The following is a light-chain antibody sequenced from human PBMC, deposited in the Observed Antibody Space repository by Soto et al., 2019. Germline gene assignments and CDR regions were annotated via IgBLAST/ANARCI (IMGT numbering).Light chain of an antibody. Sequence: EIVLTQSPGTLSLSPGERATLSCRASQSVSNNYLAWYQQKPGQAPRLLIYGASSRATGIPDRFSGSGSGTDFTLTISRLEPVDFAVYYCQQYGSSRTFGQGTKVEIK. CDR1: QSVSNNY. CDR3: QQYGSSRT. V-gene: IGKV3-20*01. J-gene: IGKJ1*01. CDR2: GAS.